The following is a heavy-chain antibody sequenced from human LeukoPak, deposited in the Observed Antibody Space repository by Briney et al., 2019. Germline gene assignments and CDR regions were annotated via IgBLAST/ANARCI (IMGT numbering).Heavy chain of an antibody. J-gene: IGHJ4*02. CDR2: IYYSGST. V-gene: IGHV4-4*02. CDR1: GGSISSSNW. D-gene: IGHD5-24*01. CDR3: ARVSRRVWLQLRRPPQYYFDY. Sequence: PSESLSLTCAVSGGSISSSNWWSWVRQPPGKGLEWIGYIYYSGSTNYNPSLKSRVTISVDTSKNQFSLKLSSVTAADTAVYYCARVSRRVWLQLRRPPQYYFDYWGQGTLVTVSS.